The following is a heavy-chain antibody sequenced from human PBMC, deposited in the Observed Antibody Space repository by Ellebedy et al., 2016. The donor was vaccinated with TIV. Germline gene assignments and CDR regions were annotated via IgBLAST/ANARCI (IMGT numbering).Heavy chain of an antibody. CDR2: FDPEDGEI. CDR3: ATVSPPNWFDP. CDR1: GHTLRELS. J-gene: IGHJ5*02. Sequence: ASVKVSXXVSGHTLRELSMHWVRQAPGKGLEWMGGFDPEDGEIVYAQKFQGRLTVTEDTSTDTVYMELSSLRSDDTAVYYCATVSPPNWFDPWGQGTPVTVSS. V-gene: IGHV1-24*01.